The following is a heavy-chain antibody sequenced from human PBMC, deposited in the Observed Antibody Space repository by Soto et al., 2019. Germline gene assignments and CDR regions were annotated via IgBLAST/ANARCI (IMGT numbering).Heavy chain of an antibody. D-gene: IGHD6-13*01. J-gene: IGHJ4*02. CDR1: GFTFSSYW. CDR2: INSDRSST. CDR3: ARDEAAQYYFDY. Sequence: EVQLVESGGGLVQPGGSLRLSCAASGFTFSSYWMHWVRQAPGKGLVWVSRINSDRSSTSYADSVKGRFTISRDNAKNTLYLQMNSLRAEDTAVYYCARDEAAQYYFDYWGQGTLVTVSS. V-gene: IGHV3-74*01.